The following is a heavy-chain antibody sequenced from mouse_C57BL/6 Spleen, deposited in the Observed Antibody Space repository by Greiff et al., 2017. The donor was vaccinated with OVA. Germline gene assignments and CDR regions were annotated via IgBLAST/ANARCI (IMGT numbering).Heavy chain of an antibody. V-gene: IGHV7-3*01. Sequence: EVQVVESGGGLVQPGGSLSLSCAASGFTFTDYYMSWVRQPPGQALEWLGFIRNKANGYTTEYSASVKGRFTISRDTSQSILYLQMNALRAEDSATYYCAIYELRSYYGDYWGQGTTLTVSS. D-gene: IGHD3-2*02. CDR3: AIYELRSYYGDY. CDR1: GFTFTDYY. CDR2: IRNKANGYTT. J-gene: IGHJ2*01.